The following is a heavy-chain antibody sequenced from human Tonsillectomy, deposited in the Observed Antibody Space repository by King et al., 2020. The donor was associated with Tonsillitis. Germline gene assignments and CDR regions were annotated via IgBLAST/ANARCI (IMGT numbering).Heavy chain of an antibody. CDR2: IISKTDVGTT. D-gene: IGHD3-22*01. V-gene: IGHV3-15*01. Sequence: VQLVESGGGLVKPGGSLRLSCAASGFTFSNAWMSWGRQAPGKGLEWVGRIISKTDVGTTDYAARVKGRFTISRDDSKNTLYLQKNSLKTEDTAVYYCTTAYYYDSSGYYYLPFDYWGQGTLVTVSS. CDR3: TTAYYYDSSGYYYLPFDY. J-gene: IGHJ4*02. CDR1: GFTFSNAW.